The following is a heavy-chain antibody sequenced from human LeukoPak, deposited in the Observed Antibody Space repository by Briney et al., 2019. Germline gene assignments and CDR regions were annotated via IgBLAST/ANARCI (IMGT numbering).Heavy chain of an antibody. D-gene: IGHD1-20*01. CDR1: GGSISSYY. CDR2: IYYSGST. J-gene: IGHJ6*02. CDR3: ARTRITGTTSQYYYYYYGMDV. V-gene: IGHV4-59*01. Sequence: ASETLSLTCTVSGGSISSYYWSWIRQPPGKGLEWIGYIYYSGSTNYNPSLKSRVTISVDTSKNQFSLKLSSVTAADTAVYYCARTRITGTTSQYYYYYYGMDVWGQGTTVTASS.